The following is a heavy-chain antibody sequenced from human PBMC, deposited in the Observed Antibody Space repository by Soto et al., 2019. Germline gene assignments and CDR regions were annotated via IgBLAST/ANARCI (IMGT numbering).Heavy chain of an antibody. CDR3: GRAKEYTSSSGLDV. CDR1: GDSVSSNSAA. V-gene: IGHV6-1*01. J-gene: IGHJ6*02. D-gene: IGHD6-6*01. CDR2: TYYRSKWYS. Sequence: SQTLSLTCGISGDSVSSNSAAWNWIRQSPSRGLEWLGRTYYRSKWYSDYAVSVKSRITINPDTSKNQFSLHLNSVTPEGTAVYYCGRAKEYTSSSGLDVWGQGTTVTVSS.